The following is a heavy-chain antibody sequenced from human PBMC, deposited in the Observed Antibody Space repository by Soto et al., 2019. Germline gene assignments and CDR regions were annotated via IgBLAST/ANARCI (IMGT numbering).Heavy chain of an antibody. Sequence: GGSLRLSCAASGFTFSSYAMSWVRQAPGKGLEWVSAISGSVGSTYYADSVKGRFTISRDNSKNTLYLQMNSLRAEDTAVYYCAKASGEYIYKTPFDYWGQGTVVTVS. CDR2: ISGSVGST. CDR1: GFTFSSYA. CDR3: AKASGEYIYKTPFDY. J-gene: IGHJ4*02. D-gene: IGHD3-10*01. V-gene: IGHV3-23*01.